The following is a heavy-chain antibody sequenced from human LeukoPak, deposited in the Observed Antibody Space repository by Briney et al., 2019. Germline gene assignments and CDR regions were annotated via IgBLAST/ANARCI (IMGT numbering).Heavy chain of an antibody. V-gene: IGHV1-69*13. D-gene: IGHD3-22*01. CDR3: ARGAFDSSAINWFDP. J-gene: IGHJ5*02. CDR2: IIPIFGTA. CDR1: GYTFTSYY. Sequence: ASVKVSCKASGYTFTSYYMHWVRQAPGQGLEWMGGIIPIFGTANYAQKFQGRVTITADESTSTAYMELSSLRSEDTAVYYCARGAFDSSAINWFDPWGQGTLVTVSS.